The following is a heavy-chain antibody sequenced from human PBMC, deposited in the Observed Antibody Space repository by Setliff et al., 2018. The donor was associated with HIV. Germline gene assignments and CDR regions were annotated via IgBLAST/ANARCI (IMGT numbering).Heavy chain of an antibody. Sequence: ASVKVSCKASGYTFTDYYIHWVRQAPGQGLEWMGRINPNSGGTNYAQKFQGRVTITRDTSASTAYMELSSLRSEDTAVYYCARDWLMIRGVSWFDPWGQGTLVTVSS. V-gene: IGHV1-2*06. CDR2: INPNSGGT. D-gene: IGHD3-10*01. J-gene: IGHJ5*02. CDR1: GYTFTDYY. CDR3: ARDWLMIRGVSWFDP.